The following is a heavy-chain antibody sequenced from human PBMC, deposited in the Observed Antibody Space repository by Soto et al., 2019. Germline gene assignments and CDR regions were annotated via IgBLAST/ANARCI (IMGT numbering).Heavy chain of an antibody. CDR2: ISAYNGDT. D-gene: IGHD6-6*01. CDR1: GYTFTSFG. Sequence: VQLVQSGPEVKKPGASVKVSCKASGYTFTSFGITWVRQAPGQELEWMGWISAYNGDTNYSPRLQGRVTMTTDTSTSTVYMELKSLKSDDTAVYYCARDQEYSTSGLYWFDLWGQGTLVTVSS. CDR3: ARDQEYSTSGLYWFDL. J-gene: IGHJ5*02. V-gene: IGHV1-18*04.